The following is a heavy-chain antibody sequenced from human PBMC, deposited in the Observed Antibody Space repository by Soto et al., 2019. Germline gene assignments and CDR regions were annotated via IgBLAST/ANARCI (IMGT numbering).Heavy chain of an antibody. CDR3: AHGWDMAKFCTD. V-gene: IGHV3-23*01. CDR2: ISGGATT. J-gene: IGHJ4*02. D-gene: IGHD1-26*01. CDR1: VFTFGRYA. Sequence: EVQLLESGGGLVKTGGSLILSCVASVFTFGRYAMSWVRQAPGQGLYWVSTISGGATTQYAWSVKGRLTISRDKAKNTLYLHMNTLRVDDKAVYYCAHGWDMAKFCTDWGQGTLVTVSS.